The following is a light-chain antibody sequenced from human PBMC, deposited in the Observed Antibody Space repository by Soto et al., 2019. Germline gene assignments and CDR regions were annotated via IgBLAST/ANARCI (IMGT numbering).Light chain of an antibody. CDR2: GAS. CDR3: QHYGNSPT. Sequence: EIVLTQTPGNLSLSPGDGDTLSCRASQSVSRGYLAWYQQKPGQAPRLLIYGASRRATGIPDRLSASGAGTDFPLSTSRLAPEYFAVYWCQHYGNSPTFVQGIMRDIK. CDR1: QSVSRGY. J-gene: IGKJ1*01. V-gene: IGKV3-20*01.